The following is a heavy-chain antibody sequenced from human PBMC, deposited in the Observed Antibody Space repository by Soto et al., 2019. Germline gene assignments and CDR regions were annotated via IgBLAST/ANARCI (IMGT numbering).Heavy chain of an antibody. D-gene: IGHD4-17*01. CDR2: INPSGGST. CDR1: GYTFTNYY. CDR3: ARGYGNYGTFDY. V-gene: IGHV1-46*01. Sequence: QVQLVQSGAEVKKPGASVKVSCKASGYTFTNYYMHWVRQAPGQGLEWMGIINPSGGSTNYAQKFQGRVTVTRDTSTSTVYMELSSLRSEDTAVYYCARGYGNYGTFDYWGQGTLVTVSS. J-gene: IGHJ4*02.